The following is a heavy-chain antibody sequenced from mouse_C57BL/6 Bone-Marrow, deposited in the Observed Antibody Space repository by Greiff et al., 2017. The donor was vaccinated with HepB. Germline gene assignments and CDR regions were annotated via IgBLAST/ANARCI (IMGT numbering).Heavy chain of an antibody. D-gene: IGHD2-3*01. V-gene: IGHV6-3*01. CDR3: TADGYYWTWFAY. CDR1: GFTFSNYW. Sequence: DVMLVESGGGLVQPGGSMKLSCVASGFTFSNYWMNWVRQSPEKGLEWVAQIRLKSDNYATHYAESVKGRFTISRDDSKSSVYLQMNNLRAEDTGIYYCTADGYYWTWFAYWGQGTLVTVSA. J-gene: IGHJ3*01. CDR2: IRLKSDNYAT.